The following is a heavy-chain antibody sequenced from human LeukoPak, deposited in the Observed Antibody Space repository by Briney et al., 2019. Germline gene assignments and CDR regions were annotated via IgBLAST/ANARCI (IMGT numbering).Heavy chain of an antibody. CDR1: GFTFSSYS. D-gene: IGHD6-19*01. J-gene: IGHJ4*02. V-gene: IGHV3-30*03. Sequence: GGSLRLSCAASGFTFSSYSMNWVRQAPGKGLEWVAVTSYDGTNNFYADAVKGRFTISRDNSKSTLYLQMNGLRVEDTAVYYCARDDGSGWSYFDFWGQGTLVTVSS. CDR3: ARDDGSGWSYFDF. CDR2: TSYDGTNN.